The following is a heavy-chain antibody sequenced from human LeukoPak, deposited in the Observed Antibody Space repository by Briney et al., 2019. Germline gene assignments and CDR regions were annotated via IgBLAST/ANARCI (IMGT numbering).Heavy chain of an antibody. V-gene: IGHV1-69*06. CDR1: GGTFSSYA. CDR2: IIPIFGTA. D-gene: IGHD6-19*01. CDR3: AKEGGWHQYYYYYYMDV. Sequence: GASVKVSCKASGGTFSSYAISWVRQAPGQGLEWMGGIIPIFGTANYAQKFQGRVTITADKSTSTAYMELSSLRAEDTAVYYCAKEGGWHQYYYYYYMDVWGKGTTVTISS. J-gene: IGHJ6*03.